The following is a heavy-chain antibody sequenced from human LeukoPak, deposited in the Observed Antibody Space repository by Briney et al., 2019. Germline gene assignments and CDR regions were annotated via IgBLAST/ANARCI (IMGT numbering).Heavy chain of an antibody. D-gene: IGHD3-10*01. Sequence: SETLSLTCAVSGGSISSYFWSWIRQPPGKGVEWIGYIYYIGSTNYNPSLKSRVPISVDTSKNQFPLKLSSVTAADTGVYYCAIMGLIWFGDERRYFDYWGQGTLVTVSS. J-gene: IGHJ4*02. CDR3: AIMGLIWFGDERRYFDY. V-gene: IGHV4-59*01. CDR2: IYYIGST. CDR1: GGSISSYF.